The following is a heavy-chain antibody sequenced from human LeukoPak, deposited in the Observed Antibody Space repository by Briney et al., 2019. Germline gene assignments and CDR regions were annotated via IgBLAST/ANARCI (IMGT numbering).Heavy chain of an antibody. Sequence: AGESLKISCKGSGYNFTNYWIGWVRQMPGKGLEWMGIIYPTDSDTRYSPSFQGQVTISADKSISTAYLQWSSLKASDTAMYYCARHSGPLSYYDILVGYIDYWGQGTLVTVSS. D-gene: IGHD3-9*01. CDR2: IYPTDSDT. J-gene: IGHJ4*02. V-gene: IGHV5-51*01. CDR3: ARHSGPLSYYDILVGYIDY. CDR1: GYNFTNYW.